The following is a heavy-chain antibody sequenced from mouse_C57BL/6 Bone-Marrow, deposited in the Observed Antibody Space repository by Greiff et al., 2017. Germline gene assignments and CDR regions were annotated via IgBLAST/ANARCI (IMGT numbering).Heavy chain of an antibody. Sequence: EVQRVESGPGLAKPSQTLSLTCSVTGYSITSDYWHWIRQFPGNKLEYMGYISYSGSTYYNPSLKSRISITRDTSKNEYYLQLSSVTTEDTATYYGARVRPYYFDYWGQGTTLTVSA. CDR1: GYSITSDY. V-gene: IGHV3-8*01. CDR2: ISYSGST. CDR3: ARVRPYYFDY. J-gene: IGHJ2*01.